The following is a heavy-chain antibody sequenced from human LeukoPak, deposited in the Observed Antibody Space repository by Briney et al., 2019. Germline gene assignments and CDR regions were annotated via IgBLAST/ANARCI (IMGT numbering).Heavy chain of an antibody. CDR1: GFTFDDYG. V-gene: IGHV3-20*01. CDR3: ARGSLYGDYVGYYYYYGMDV. D-gene: IGHD4-17*01. J-gene: IGHJ6*02. Sequence: GGSLRLSCAASGFTFDDYGMSWVRQAPGKGLEWVSGINWNGGSTGYADSVKGRFTISRDNAKNSLYLQMNSTRAEDTALYNCARGSLYGDYVGYYYYYGMDVWGQGTTVTVSS. CDR2: INWNGGST.